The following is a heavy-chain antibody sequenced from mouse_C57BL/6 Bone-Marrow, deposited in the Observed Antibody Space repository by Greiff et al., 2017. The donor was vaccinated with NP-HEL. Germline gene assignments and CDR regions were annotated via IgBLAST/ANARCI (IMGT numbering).Heavy chain of an antibody. D-gene: IGHD1-1*01. CDR1: GYTFTDYY. Sequence: QVQLKQSGPELVKPGASVKISCKASGYTFTDYYINWVKQRPGQGLEWIGWIFPGSGSTYYNEKFKGKATLTVDKSSSTAYMLLSSLTSEDSAVYFCARHYYGSSYLYWYFDVWGTGTTVTVSS. V-gene: IGHV1-75*01. CDR2: IFPGSGST. J-gene: IGHJ1*03. CDR3: ARHYYGSSYLYWYFDV.